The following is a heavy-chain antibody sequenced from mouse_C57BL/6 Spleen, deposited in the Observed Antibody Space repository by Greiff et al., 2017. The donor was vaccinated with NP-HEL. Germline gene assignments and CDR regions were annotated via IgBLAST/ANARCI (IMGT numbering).Heavy chain of an antibody. J-gene: IGHJ2*01. Sequence: EVHLVESGGGLVKPGGSLKLSCAASGFTFSSYAMSWVRQTPEKRLEWVATISDGGSYTYYPDNVKGRFTISRDNAKNNLYLQMSHLKSEDTAMYYCARDRPDYDDEGPFDYWGQGTTLTVSS. CDR1: GFTFSSYA. V-gene: IGHV5-4*01. CDR2: ISDGGSYT. CDR3: ARDRPDYDDEGPFDY. D-gene: IGHD2-4*01.